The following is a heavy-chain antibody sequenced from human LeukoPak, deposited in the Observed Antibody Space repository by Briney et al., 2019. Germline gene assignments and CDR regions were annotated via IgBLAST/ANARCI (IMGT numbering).Heavy chain of an antibody. V-gene: IGHV4-39*01. CDR3: ARQFRIAAAGTYQRNFDY. D-gene: IGHD6-13*01. CDR1: GGSISSSSYY. Sequence: SETLSLTCTVSGGSISSSSYYWGWIRQPPGKGLEWIGSIYHSGSTYYNPSLKSRVTISVDTSKNQFSLKLSSVTAADTAVYYCARQFRIAAAGTYQRNFDYWGQGTLVTVSS. CDR2: IYHSGST. J-gene: IGHJ4*02.